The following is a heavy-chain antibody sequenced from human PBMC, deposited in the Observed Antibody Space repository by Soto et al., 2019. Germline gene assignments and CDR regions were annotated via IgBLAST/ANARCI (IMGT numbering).Heavy chain of an antibody. D-gene: IGHD3-22*01. CDR3: ANGYSSGYGLRVYYYYGMDV. Sequence: GGSLRLSCAASGFTFSSYAMHWVRQAPGKGLEWVAVISSDGRNKYYADSVKDRFTISRDNSKNTLYLQMNSLRAEDTAVYYCANGYSSGYGLRVYYYYGMDVWGQGTTVTVSS. J-gene: IGHJ6*02. V-gene: IGHV3-30-3*01. CDR1: GFTFSSYA. CDR2: ISSDGRNK.